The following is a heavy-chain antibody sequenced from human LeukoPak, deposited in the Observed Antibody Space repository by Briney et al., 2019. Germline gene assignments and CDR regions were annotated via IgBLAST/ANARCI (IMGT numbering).Heavy chain of an antibody. Sequence: PSETLSLTCTVSGGSISSSSYYWGWIRQPPGKGLEWIGSTYYSGSTYYNPSLKSRVTISVDTSKNQFSLKLSSVTAADTAVYYCARGNDYGDYNWFDPWGQGTLVTVSS. D-gene: IGHD4-17*01. J-gene: IGHJ5*02. CDR3: ARGNDYGDYNWFDP. CDR2: TYYSGST. V-gene: IGHV4-39*07. CDR1: GGSISSSSYY.